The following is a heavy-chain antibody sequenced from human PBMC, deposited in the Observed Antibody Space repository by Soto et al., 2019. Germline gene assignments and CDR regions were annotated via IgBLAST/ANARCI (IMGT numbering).Heavy chain of an antibody. CDR2: IDPSDSYT. CDR3: ARHVSSRSYSYDYVWGSYHY. D-gene: IGHD3-16*02. J-gene: IGHJ4*02. Sequence: GESLKISCKGSGYTFTNYWIGWVRQMPGKGLEWMGRIDPSDSYTNYSPSFQGHVTISADKSISTAYLQWSSLKASDTAMYYCARHVSSRSYSYDYVWGSYHYWGQGALVTVSS. V-gene: IGHV5-10-1*01. CDR1: GYTFTNYW.